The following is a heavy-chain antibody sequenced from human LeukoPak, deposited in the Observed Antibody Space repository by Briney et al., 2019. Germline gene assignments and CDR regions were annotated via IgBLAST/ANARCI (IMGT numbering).Heavy chain of an antibody. Sequence: GASVKVSCKASGYTFRSYDINWVRQATGQGLEWMGWMNPNSGNTGYAQKFQGRVTMTRDTSISTAYMELSSLRSEDTAVYYCARGGPHDYGGNSVEWGQGTLVTVSS. CDR2: MNPNSGNT. V-gene: IGHV1-8*01. CDR3: ARGGPHDYGGNSVE. J-gene: IGHJ4*02. CDR1: GYTFRSYD. D-gene: IGHD4-23*01.